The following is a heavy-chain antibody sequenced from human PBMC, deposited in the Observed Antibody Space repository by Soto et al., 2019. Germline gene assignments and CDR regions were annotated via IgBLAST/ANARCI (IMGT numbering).Heavy chain of an antibody. D-gene: IGHD3-3*02. CDR1: GCTFNSYI. CDR2: IIPIFGSA. J-gene: IGHJ4*02. V-gene: IGHV1-69*13. CDR3: ARAFASNKYYFDS. Sequence: ASVKVSCKTSGCTFNSYIITCVRQAPGQGLEWMGGIIPIFGSADYAQKLQGRVTITADESTSTAYMELSSLRSEDTAVYYCARAFASNKYYFDSWGQGTQVTVSS.